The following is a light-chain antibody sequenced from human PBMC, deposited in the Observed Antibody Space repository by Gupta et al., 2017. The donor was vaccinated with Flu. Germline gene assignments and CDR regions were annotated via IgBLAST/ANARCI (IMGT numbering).Light chain of an antibody. CDR3: LQSYSTPRT. V-gene: IGKV1-39*01. CDR1: ERVGNY. CDR2: AAS. J-gene: IGKJ1*01. Sequence: GDIVTISCRASERVGNYLRWYQQKAEKSPKLLIYAASTLQSGVPSRFSGSGSGTDFTLTISSLQPEDFATYFCLQSYSTPRTFGPGTKV.